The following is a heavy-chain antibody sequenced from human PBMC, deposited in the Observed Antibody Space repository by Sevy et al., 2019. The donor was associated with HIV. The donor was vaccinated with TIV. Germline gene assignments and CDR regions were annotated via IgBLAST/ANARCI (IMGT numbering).Heavy chain of an antibody. Sequence: GGSLRLSCAASGFTVSSNYMSWVRQAPGKGLEWVSVIYSGGSTYYADSVKGRFTISRDNCKNTLYLQMNSLRAEDTAVYYCARESSWGGFDYWGQGTLVTVSS. CDR2: IYSGGST. V-gene: IGHV3-53*01. CDR3: ARESSWGGFDY. CDR1: GFTVSSNY. D-gene: IGHD3-16*01. J-gene: IGHJ4*02.